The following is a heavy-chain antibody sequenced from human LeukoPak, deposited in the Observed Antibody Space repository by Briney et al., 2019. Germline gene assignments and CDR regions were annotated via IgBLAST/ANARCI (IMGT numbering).Heavy chain of an antibody. CDR2: INHSGST. CDR3: ARTPVSAGPKEWELPPP. CDR1: GGSFSGYY. Sequence: PSETLSLTCAVYGGSFSGYYWSWIRQPPGKGLEWIGEINHSGSTNYNPSLKSRVTISVDTSKNQFSLKLSSVTAADTAVYYCARTPVSAGPKEWELPPPWGQGTLVTVSS. V-gene: IGHV4-34*01. D-gene: IGHD1-26*01. J-gene: IGHJ4*02.